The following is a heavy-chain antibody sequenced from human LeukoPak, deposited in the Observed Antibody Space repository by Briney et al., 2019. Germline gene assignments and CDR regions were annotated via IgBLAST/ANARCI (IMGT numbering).Heavy chain of an antibody. D-gene: IGHD6-19*01. J-gene: IGHJ4*02. CDR2: IGASGGST. CDR1: GFTFSSYA. CDR3: AKAGIGVVGYFDY. Sequence: GGSLRLSCAASGFTFSSYAMSWVRQAPGKGLEWVSVIGASGGSTYYADSVKGRFTVSRDNSKNTLYLQMNSLRAEDTAVYYCAKAGIGVVGYFDYWGQGTLVTVSS. V-gene: IGHV3-23*01.